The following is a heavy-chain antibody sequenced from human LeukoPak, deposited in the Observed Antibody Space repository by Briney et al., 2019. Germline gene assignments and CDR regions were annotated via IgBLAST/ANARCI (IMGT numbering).Heavy chain of an antibody. CDR2: IYYSGST. V-gene: IGHV4-59*01. D-gene: IGHD3-16*01. J-gene: IGHJ4*02. CDR3: AREAGGIVDY. Sequence: ASETLSLTCTVSGGSISSYYWSWIRQPPGKGLEWIGYIYYSGSTNYNPSLKSRVTISVDTSKNQFSLKLSSVTAADTAVYYCAREAGGIVDYWGLGTLVTVSS. CDR1: GGSISSYY.